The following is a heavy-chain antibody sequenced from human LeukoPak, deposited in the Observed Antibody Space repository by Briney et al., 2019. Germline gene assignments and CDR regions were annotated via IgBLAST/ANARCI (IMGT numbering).Heavy chain of an antibody. J-gene: IGHJ5*02. D-gene: IGHD6-19*01. CDR2: IYPGDSDT. Sequence: GESLKISCKGSGYSFTSYWIGWVRQMPGKGLEWMGIIYPGDSDTRYSPSFQGQVTISADKSISTAYLQWSSLKASDTAMYYCARHQGIAVAGTGNWFDPWGQGTLVTVSS. CDR3: ARHQGIAVAGTGNWFDP. V-gene: IGHV5-51*01. CDR1: GYSFTSYW.